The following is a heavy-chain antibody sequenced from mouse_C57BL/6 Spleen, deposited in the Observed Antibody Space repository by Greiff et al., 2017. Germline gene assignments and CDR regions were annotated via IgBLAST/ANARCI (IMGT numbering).Heavy chain of an antibody. CDR2: IYPGDGDT. CDR3: ARTTYYDSAWFAY. V-gene: IGHV1-82*01. CDR1: GYAFSSSW. Sequence: VQLQQSGPELVKPGASVKISCKASGYAFSSSWMNWVKQRPGKGLEWIGRIYPGDGDTNYNGKFKGKATLTADKSSSTAYMQLSSLTSEDSAVYFCARTTYYDSAWFAYWGQGTLVTVSA. J-gene: IGHJ3*01. D-gene: IGHD2-10*01.